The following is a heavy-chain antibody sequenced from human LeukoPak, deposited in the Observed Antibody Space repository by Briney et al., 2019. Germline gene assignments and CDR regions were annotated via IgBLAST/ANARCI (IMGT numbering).Heavy chain of an antibody. V-gene: IGHV4-39*01. D-gene: IGHD6-19*01. Sequence: SETLSLTCTVSGDSITSGTFYWGWIRQPPDKGLEWIGSIYYGGTTYYNPSLKSRATISVDTSKNQFSLKLNSVTATDTAVYYCAKSRVNSGWYNWFDPWGQGTLVTVSS. J-gene: IGHJ5*02. CDR1: GDSITSGTFY. CDR3: AKSRVNSGWYNWFDP. CDR2: IYYGGTT.